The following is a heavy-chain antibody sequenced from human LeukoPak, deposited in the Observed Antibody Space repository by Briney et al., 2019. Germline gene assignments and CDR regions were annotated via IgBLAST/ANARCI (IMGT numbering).Heavy chain of an antibody. V-gene: IGHV3-23*01. J-gene: IGHJ3*02. CDR1: GFTFSSYA. CDR2: ISGTGDNT. Sequence: GGSLRLSCAASGFTFSSYAMSWVRQAPGKGLEWVSAISGTGDNTYYADSVKGRFTISRDNSKNTLYLQMNSLRAEDTAVYYCAKPRSGWYTAFDIWGQGTMVTVSS. D-gene: IGHD6-19*01. CDR3: AKPRSGWYTAFDI.